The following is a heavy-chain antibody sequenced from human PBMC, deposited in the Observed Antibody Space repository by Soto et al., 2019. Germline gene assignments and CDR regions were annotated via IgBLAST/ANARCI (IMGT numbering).Heavy chain of an antibody. Sequence: VGSLRLSCASSVFTFDTYWMNWVRQAPGKGPEWLAGINSDGTISSYADSVKGRFTISRDNARNTLSLQMNSLRADDTAVYYCARLSGDHSAFFSYGMDAWGQGTTVTVSS. CDR2: INSDGTIS. V-gene: IGHV3-74*01. D-gene: IGHD2-21*01. J-gene: IGHJ6*02. CDR1: VFTFDTYW. CDR3: ARLSGDHSAFFSYGMDA.